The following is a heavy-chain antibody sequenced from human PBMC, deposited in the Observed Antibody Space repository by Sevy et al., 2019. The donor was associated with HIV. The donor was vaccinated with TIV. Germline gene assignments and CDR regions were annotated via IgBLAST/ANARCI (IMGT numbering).Heavy chain of an antibody. D-gene: IGHD6-13*01. CDR1: GGSISSSSYY. J-gene: IGHJ6*03. CDR3: ARKRRWQQQLVSPYYYYMGV. CDR2: IHYSGST. Sequence: SETLSLTCTVSGGSISSSSYYWGWIRQPPGKGLEWIGSIHYSGSTYYNPSLKSRVIISVDTSKNQFSLKLSSVTAAETAVYYCARKRRWQQQLVSPYYYYMGVWGKGTTVTVSS. V-gene: IGHV4-39*01.